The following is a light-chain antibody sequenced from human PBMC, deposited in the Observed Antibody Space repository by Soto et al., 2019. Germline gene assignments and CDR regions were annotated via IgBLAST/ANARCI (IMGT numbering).Light chain of an antibody. CDR2: KAS. J-gene: IGKJ1*01. CDR3: QQYNSYST. Sequence: DIQMTQSPSSLSASVGERVTIIWRASQSISGWLAWYQQKPGKAPKLLIYKASSLESGVPSRFSGSGSGTEFTLTISSLQPDDFATYYCQQYNSYSTFGQGTKVEI. CDR1: QSISGW. V-gene: IGKV1-5*03.